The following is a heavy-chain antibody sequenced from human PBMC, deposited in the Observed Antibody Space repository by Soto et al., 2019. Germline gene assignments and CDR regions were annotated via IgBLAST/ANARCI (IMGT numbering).Heavy chain of an antibody. CDR2: IKQDGSKR. CDR1: GFSFSTYW. J-gene: IGHJ4*02. D-gene: IGHD1-26*01. CDR3: ARDRSYSGSYSVFDF. Sequence: PGGSLRLSCASSGFSFSTYWMSLVRQAPGKGLEWVANIKQDGSKRYYVDSVKGRFTISRDNAKNSLYLQMDSLRAEDTAVYYCARDRSYSGSYSVFDFWGQGSLVTVSS. V-gene: IGHV3-7*04.